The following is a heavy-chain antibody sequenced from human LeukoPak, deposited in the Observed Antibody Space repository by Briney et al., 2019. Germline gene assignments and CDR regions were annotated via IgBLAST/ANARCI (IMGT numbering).Heavy chain of an antibody. D-gene: IGHD3-10*01. CDR3: ARGTPMVRGVIFRLRWVYFDY. CDR1: GFTFSSYC. J-gene: IGHJ4*02. Sequence: GGSLRLSCAASGFTFSSYCMSWVRQAPGKGLEWVANIKQDGSEKYYVDSVKGRFTISRDNAKSSLYLQMNSLRAEDTAVYYCARGTPMVRGVIFRLRWVYFDYWGQGTLVTVSS. CDR2: IKQDGSEK. V-gene: IGHV3-7*01.